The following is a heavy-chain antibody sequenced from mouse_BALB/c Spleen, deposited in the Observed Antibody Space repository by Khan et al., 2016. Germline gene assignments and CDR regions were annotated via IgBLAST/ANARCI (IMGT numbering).Heavy chain of an antibody. CDR2: ISYSGST. Sequence: EVKLLESGPGLVKPSQSLSLTCTVTGYSITSDYAWNWIRQFPGNRLEWMGYISYSGSTSYNPSLKSRISTTRDTSKNQFFLQLNSVTSEDTATYYCARSDYGDKDAMDYWGQGTSVTVSS. V-gene: IGHV3-2*02. CDR3: ARSDYGDKDAMDY. D-gene: IGHD1-1*01. J-gene: IGHJ4*01. CDR1: GYSITSDYA.